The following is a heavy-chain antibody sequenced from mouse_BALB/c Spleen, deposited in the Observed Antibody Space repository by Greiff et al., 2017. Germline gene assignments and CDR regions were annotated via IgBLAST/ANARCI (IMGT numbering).Heavy chain of an antibody. CDR3: ARDGNYGLYFDV. CDR2: ISSGGSYT. CDR1: GFTFSSYA. V-gene: IGHV5-9-3*01. J-gene: IGHJ1*01. D-gene: IGHD2-1*01. Sequence: DVKVEESGGGLVKPGGSLKLSCAASGFTFSSYAMSWVRQTPEKRLEWVATISSGGSYTYYPDSVKGRFTISRDNAKNTLYLQMSSLRSEDTAMYYCARDGNYGLYFDVWGAGTTVTVSS.